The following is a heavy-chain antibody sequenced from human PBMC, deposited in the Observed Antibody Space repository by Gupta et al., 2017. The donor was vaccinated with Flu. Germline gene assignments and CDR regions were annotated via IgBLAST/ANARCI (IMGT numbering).Heavy chain of an antibody. V-gene: IGHV3-30*18. CDR1: GFPFSSNG. Sequence: QVQLVESGGGVVQPGRSLRLSCAASGFPFSSNGMHWVRQAPGKGLEWVALISYDGSNKYYADSVKGRFTISRDNSKNTVYLQMNSLRAEDTAVFHCAKDHGLSHYNYYMDVWGKGTTVTVSS. J-gene: IGHJ6*03. CDR3: AKDHGLSHYNYYMDV. CDR2: ISYDGSNK. D-gene: IGHD6-19*01.